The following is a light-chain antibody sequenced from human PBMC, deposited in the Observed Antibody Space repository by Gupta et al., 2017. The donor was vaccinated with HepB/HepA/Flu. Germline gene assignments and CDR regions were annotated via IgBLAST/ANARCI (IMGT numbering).Light chain of an antibody. J-gene: IGLJ2*01. CDR2: AVS. V-gene: IGLV2-14*01. Sequence: QSALTQPDSVSGSPGQSITISCHGTSSDVGGYNYVSWYHQHPGKAPKLMIYAVSNRPSGVSNRFSGSKSVNTASLTISGLQAEDEADYYCSVDTSSSTLYLVFGGGTKLTVL. CDR3: SVDTSSSTLYLV. CDR1: SSDVGGYNY.